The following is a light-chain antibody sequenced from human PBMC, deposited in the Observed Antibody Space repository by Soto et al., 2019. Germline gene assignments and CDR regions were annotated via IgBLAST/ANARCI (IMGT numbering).Light chain of an antibody. CDR1: QGVSSSY. Sequence: ESVLRQSPGTLSLSPGERATLSCRASQGVSSSYLAWYQKKPGQAPRLLIYGASSRATGIPDRFSGSGSGTDFTLTISRLEPEDFAVYYCQQYGSSPMFGQGTKVDIK. CDR2: GAS. V-gene: IGKV3-20*01. CDR3: QQYGSSPM. J-gene: IGKJ1*01.